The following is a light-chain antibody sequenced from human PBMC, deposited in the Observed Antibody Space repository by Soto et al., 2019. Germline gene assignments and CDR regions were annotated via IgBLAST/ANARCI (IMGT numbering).Light chain of an antibody. CDR2: GAS. V-gene: IGKV3-15*01. Sequence: EIVMTQSPATQSVSPGERATLSCRASQSVSSNLAWYQQKPGQAPRLLIYGASTRATSIPARFSGSGSGTEFTLTISSLQSEHFAVYYCHQYYNWPYTFGQGTNLEIK. CDR3: HQYYNWPYT. CDR1: QSVSSN. J-gene: IGKJ2*01.